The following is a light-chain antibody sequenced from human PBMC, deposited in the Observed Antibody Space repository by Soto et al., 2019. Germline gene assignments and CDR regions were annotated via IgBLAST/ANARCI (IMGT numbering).Light chain of an antibody. J-gene: IGLJ2*01. CDR1: SSDVGSYNL. CDR2: EGS. V-gene: IGLV2-23*01. Sequence: QSALTQPASVSGSPGQSITISCTGTSSDVGSYNLVSWYQQYPGKAPKLMIYEGSKGPSGVSNRVSGSKSGNTASLTISGVQAEDEGGYYRFFYAGSNNFVFGGGTK. CDR3: FFYAGSNNFV.